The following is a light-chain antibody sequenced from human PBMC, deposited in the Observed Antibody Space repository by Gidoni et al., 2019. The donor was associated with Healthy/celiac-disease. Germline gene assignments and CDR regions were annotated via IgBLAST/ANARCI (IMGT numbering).Light chain of an antibody. CDR3: RQYRRFWS. V-gene: IGKV1-5*03. CDR1: QSLNSR. J-gene: IGKJ1*01. CDR2: KGS. Sequence: IQMTQSPAILSASIGDRVTITCQASQSLNSRLAWYQQKPGRPPKLLISKGSTLESGVPSRFSGSGSETDFTLTISGLQPDDFATYYCRQYRRFWSFGQGTRVQSK.